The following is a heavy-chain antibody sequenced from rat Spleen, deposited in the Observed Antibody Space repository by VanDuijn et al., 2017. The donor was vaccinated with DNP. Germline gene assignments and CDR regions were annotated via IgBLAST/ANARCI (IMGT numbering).Heavy chain of an antibody. CDR3: ARQSPTTVVWYFDL. CDR1: GFTFSDYY. CDR2: INSDGSRT. V-gene: IGHV5-7*01. D-gene: IGHD1-1*01. Sequence: EVQLVESGGGLVQPGRSLKLSCAASGFTFSDYYMSWVRQAPTMGLEWVASINSDGSRTYYRDSVRGRFTISRDDAKNTQYLQVDSLRSEDTATYYCARQSPTTVVWYFDLWGPGTMVTVSS. J-gene: IGHJ1*01.